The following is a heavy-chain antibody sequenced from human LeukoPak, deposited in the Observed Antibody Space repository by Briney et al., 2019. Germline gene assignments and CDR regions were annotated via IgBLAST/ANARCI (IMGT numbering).Heavy chain of an antibody. CDR3: ARGIYYDSSGYERPDDAFDI. CDR2: IYYSGST. V-gene: IGHV4-31*03. J-gene: IGHJ3*02. D-gene: IGHD3-22*01. Sequence: SETLSLTCTVSGGSISSGGYYWSWIRQHPGKGLEWIGYIYYSGSTYYNPSLKSRVTISVDTSKNQFSLKLSSVTAADTAVYYCARGIYYDSSGYERPDDAFDIWGQGTMVTVS. CDR1: GGSISSGGYY.